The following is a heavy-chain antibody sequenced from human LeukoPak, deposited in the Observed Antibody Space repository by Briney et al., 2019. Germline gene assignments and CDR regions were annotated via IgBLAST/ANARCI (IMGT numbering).Heavy chain of an antibody. CDR2: ISSSSSTI. CDR1: GFTFSSYS. D-gene: IGHD2-2*01. CDR3: ARDLEYCSSTSCYN. V-gene: IGHV3-48*04. J-gene: IGHJ4*02. Sequence: GGSLRLSCAASGFTFSSYSMNWVRQAPGKGLEWVSYISSSSSTIYYADSVKGGFTISRDNAKNSLYLQMNSLRAEDTAAYYCARDLEYCSSTSCYNWGQGTLVTVSS.